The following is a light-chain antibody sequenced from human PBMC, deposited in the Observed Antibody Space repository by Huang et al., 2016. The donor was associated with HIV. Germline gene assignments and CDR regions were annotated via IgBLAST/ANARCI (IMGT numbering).Light chain of an antibody. CDR2: AAS. CDR1: QGISSY. Sequence: IQLTQSPSSLSASVGDRVTITCRASQGISSYLAWYQEKPRKAPKLLIYAASTLQSGVPSRFSGRWSGTDFTITLSSMQAEDFAAYFCQQLNSYPRTFGQDQGGYQT. V-gene: IGKV1-9*01. CDR3: QQLNSYPRT. J-gene: IGKJ1*01.